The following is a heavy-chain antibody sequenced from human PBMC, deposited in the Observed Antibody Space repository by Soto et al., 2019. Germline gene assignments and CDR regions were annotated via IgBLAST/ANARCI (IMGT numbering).Heavy chain of an antibody. CDR3: ASGSTIAARLRWNWFDP. V-gene: IGHV3-53*01. Sequence: GGSLRLSCSVSGLIVTNNYITWVRQAPGKGLEWVSIIYAGGNTFYADSVKGRFTISRDRLKNTVYPQMSSLRTEDTAMYYCASGSTIAARLRWNWFDPWGQGTPVTVSS. D-gene: IGHD6-6*01. J-gene: IGHJ5*02. CDR1: GLIVTNNY. CDR2: IYAGGNT.